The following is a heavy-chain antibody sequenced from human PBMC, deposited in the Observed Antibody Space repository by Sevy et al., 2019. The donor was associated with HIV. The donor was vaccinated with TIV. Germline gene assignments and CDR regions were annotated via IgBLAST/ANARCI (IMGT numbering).Heavy chain of an antibody. Sequence: GGSPRLSCATSGFTFGTHAMSWVRQAPGKGLEWVSGISGSGGSTYYADSVKGRFTISRDKSKKTLYLQVNSLRAEDTAVYYCAKGVYDFWSGRSDIFDIWGQGTMVTVSS. CDR3: AKGVYDFWSGRSDIFDI. V-gene: IGHV3-23*01. J-gene: IGHJ3*02. D-gene: IGHD3-3*01. CDR1: GFTFGTHA. CDR2: ISGSGGST.